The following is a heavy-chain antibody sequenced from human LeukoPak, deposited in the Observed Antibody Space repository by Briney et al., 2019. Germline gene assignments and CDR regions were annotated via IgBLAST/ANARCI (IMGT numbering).Heavy chain of an antibody. V-gene: IGHV1-69*13. CDR2: IIPLFGTA. CDR1: GVTFSRSA. D-gene: IGHD1-26*01. Sequence: SVKVSCEASGVTFSRSAFTWVRQAPGQGLEWMGGIIPLFGTANYTQKFQGRVTFTADDSSSTTYMELSSLRSEDTAVYYCARVDTHSGSLLFDYWGQGTLVTVSS. CDR3: ARVDTHSGSLLFDY. J-gene: IGHJ4*02.